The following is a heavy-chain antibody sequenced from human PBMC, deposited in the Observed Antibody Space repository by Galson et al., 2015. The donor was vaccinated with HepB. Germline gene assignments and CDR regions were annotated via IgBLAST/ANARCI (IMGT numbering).Heavy chain of an antibody. Sequence: SLRLSCAASGFTFSSYGMHWVRQAPGKGLEWVALIWYDVSNKYYADSVKGRFTISRDNSKNTLYLQMNSLRAEDTAVYYCGRGPLYDRDYGMDVWGQGTTVTVSS. CDR2: IWYDVSNK. CDR1: GFTFSSYG. CDR3: GRGPLYDRDYGMDV. J-gene: IGHJ6*02. V-gene: IGHV3-33*01. D-gene: IGHD3-22*01.